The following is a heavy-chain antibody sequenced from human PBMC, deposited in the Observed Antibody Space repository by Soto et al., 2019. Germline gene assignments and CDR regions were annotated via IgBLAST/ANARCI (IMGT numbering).Heavy chain of an antibody. D-gene: IGHD2-15*01. Sequence: SETHSLTCTVSGGYIRSCCYYWSWPRPHPGKGLGLIGEINHSGRTNYNPSLKSRVTISVDTSKNQFSLKLSSVTAADTAVYYCARGGVVVADTPLTYYYYYMDVWGKGTTVTVSS. CDR3: ARGGVVVADTPLTYYYYYMDV. V-gene: IGHV4-39*07. J-gene: IGHJ6*03. CDR1: GGYIRSCCYY. CDR2: INHSGRT.